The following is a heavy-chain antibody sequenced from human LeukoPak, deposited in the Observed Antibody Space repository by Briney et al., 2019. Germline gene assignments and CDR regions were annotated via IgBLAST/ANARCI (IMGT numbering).Heavy chain of an antibody. D-gene: IGHD3-22*01. CDR2: IYYSGST. CDR3: ARQKHGYYDSSGYYGWFDP. J-gene: IGHJ5*02. Sequence: SETLSLTCTVSGXSFSSSNHYWGWIRQPPGKGLEWIGYIYYSGSTNYNPSLKSRVTISVDTSKNQFSLKLSSVTAADTAVYYCARQKHGYYDSSGYYGWFDPWGQGTLVTVSS. V-gene: IGHV4-61*05. CDR1: GXSFSSSNHY.